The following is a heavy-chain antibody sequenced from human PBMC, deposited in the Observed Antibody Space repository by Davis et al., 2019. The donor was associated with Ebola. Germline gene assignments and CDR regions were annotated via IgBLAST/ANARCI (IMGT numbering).Heavy chain of an antibody. CDR3: AKSGLSFGVVKYHYGMDV. Sequence: PGGSLRLSCTDSVITFSSYAMTWVRQAPGKGLEWISAISGSGGTTYYADSVKGRFTISRDNSKNTLSLQMNSLRAEDTAVYYCAKSGLSFGVVKYHYGMDVWGKGTTVTVSS. V-gene: IGHV3-23*01. D-gene: IGHD3-3*01. CDR1: VITFSSYA. CDR2: ISGSGGTT. J-gene: IGHJ6*04.